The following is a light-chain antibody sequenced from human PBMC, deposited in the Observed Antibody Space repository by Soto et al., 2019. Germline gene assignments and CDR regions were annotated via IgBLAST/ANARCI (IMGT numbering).Light chain of an antibody. V-gene: IGKV3-11*01. J-gene: IGKJ1*01. Sequence: EIVVTQSPVTLSLSPGDRATLSCRASRSVSTYLAWYQQKPGQAPRLLIYDTSHRATGIPARFSGSGSGTDFTLTISSLGPEDFAVYYCQQHSHWPPWTFGQGTRVEIQ. CDR3: QQHSHWPPWT. CDR1: RSVSTY. CDR2: DTS.